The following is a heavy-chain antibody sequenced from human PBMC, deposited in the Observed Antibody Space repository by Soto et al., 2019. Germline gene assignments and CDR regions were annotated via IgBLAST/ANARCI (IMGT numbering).Heavy chain of an antibody. CDR3: ATSQGSSTSLEIYYYYYYGMDG. D-gene: IGHD2-2*01. CDR1: GGTFSSYA. J-gene: IGHJ6*02. CDR2: LIHIFANA. Sequence: QVQLVQSGAEVKKPGSSVKVSCKASGGTFSSYAISWVRQAPGQGLGWMGGLIHIFANAYYEQKFQGRVTITADASKSTASIALSSLRSQDTAVYYCATSQGSSTSLEIYYYYYYGMDGWGQGTTVTVSS. V-gene: IGHV1-69*01.